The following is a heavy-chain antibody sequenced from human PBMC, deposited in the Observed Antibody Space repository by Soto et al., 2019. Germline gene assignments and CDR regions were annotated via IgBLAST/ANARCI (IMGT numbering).Heavy chain of an antibody. Sequence: QVQLVESGGGVVQPGRSLRLSCAASGFTFSSYAMHWVRQAPGKGLEWVAVISYDGSNKYYADSVKGRFTISRDNSKNTVYLQMNSLRAEDKAVYYWARSGDAGIAVAGPFDYWGQGTLVTVSS. D-gene: IGHD6-19*01. CDR3: ARSGDAGIAVAGPFDY. V-gene: IGHV3-30-3*01. CDR2: ISYDGSNK. CDR1: GFTFSSYA. J-gene: IGHJ4*02.